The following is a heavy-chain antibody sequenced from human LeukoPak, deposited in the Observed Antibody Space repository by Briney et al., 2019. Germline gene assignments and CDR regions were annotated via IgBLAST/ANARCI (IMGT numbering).Heavy chain of an antibody. D-gene: IGHD1-26*01. CDR1: GYTFTGYY. CDR3: ARELVGATAGFDY. V-gene: IGHV1-2*02. J-gene: IGHJ4*02. CDR2: INPNSGGT. Sequence: ASVKVSCKASGYTFTGYYMHWVRQAPGQGLEWMGWINPNSGGTNYAQKFQGGVTMTRDTSISTAYMELSRLRSDDTAVYYCARELVGATAGFDYWGQGTLVTVSS.